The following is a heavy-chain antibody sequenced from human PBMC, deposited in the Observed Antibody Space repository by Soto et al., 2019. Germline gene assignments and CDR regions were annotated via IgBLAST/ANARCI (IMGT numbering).Heavy chain of an antibody. CDR2: INYSGRT. CDR3: ARVKVGGRDLDYFDS. Sequence: PSETLSLTCAVYGGSFSGYYWSWIRQPPGKGLEWIGEINYSGRTYYSSSLKSRVTISVDTSKNQFSLNLSSVTAADTAVYFCARVKVGGRDLDYFDSWGQGRLVTVSS. J-gene: IGHJ4*02. D-gene: IGHD2-15*01. V-gene: IGHV4-34*01. CDR1: GGSFSGYY.